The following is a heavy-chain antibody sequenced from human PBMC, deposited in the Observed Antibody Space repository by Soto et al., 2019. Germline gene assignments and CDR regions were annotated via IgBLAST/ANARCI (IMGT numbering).Heavy chain of an antibody. J-gene: IGHJ6*02. CDR2: ISYNGIDE. Sequence: QVQLVESGGGVVQPGRSLRLSCAASGFSFSSYALYWVRQAPGKGLEWVALISYNGIDEYYADSVKGRFTISRDSSTNTLPLQMAGLRGEDTAVYYCARAPPRGIAAPGTWGSGMDVWGQGTTVTVSS. V-gene: IGHV3-30-3*01. CDR3: ARAPPRGIAAPGTWGSGMDV. D-gene: IGHD6-13*01. CDR1: GFSFSSYA.